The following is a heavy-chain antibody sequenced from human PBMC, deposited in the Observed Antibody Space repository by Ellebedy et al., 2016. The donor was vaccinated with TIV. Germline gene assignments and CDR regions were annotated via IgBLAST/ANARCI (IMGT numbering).Heavy chain of an antibody. J-gene: IGHJ5*02. V-gene: IGHV3-49*04. CDR2: IRSKAYGGTT. CDR1: GFTFGDYA. D-gene: IGHD1-14*01. Sequence: PGGSLRLSCTGSGFTFGDYAMSWVRQAPGKGLEWVSFIRSKAYGGTTKYAASVSGRFTISRDDSKSIAYLQMNSLKTEDTAMYYCTKGPPWGSWGQGTLVTVSS. CDR3: TKGPPWGS.